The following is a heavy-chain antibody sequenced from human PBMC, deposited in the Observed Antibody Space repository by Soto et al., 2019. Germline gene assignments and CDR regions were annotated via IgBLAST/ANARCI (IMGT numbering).Heavy chain of an antibody. Sequence: SETLSLTCTVSGGSISSSSYYWGWIRQPPGKGLEWIGSIYYSGSTYYNPSLKSRVTISVDTSKNQFSLKLSSVTAADTAVYYCARQAHSSSSGPPGYWGQGTLVTVSS. CDR3: ARQAHSSSSGPPGY. V-gene: IGHV4-39*01. CDR1: GGSISSSSYY. J-gene: IGHJ4*02. D-gene: IGHD6-6*01. CDR2: IYYSGST.